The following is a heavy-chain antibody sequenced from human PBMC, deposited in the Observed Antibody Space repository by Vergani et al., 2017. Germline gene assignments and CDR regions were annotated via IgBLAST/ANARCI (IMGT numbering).Heavy chain of an antibody. CDR2: IQFDGSNQ. Sequence: QVQLVESGGGVVQRGGSLRLPCATSGFTLSNYAMQGNRQGPGKGLEFVAFIQFDGSNQYYADTVKGRFTLSRDFSKNTLYLQMNSLRTDDTATYYCAKHFRGWGIDYWGQGTQVIVSS. CDR1: GFTLSNYA. D-gene: IGHD3-16*01. V-gene: IGHV3-30*02. J-gene: IGHJ4*02. CDR3: AKHFRGWGIDY.